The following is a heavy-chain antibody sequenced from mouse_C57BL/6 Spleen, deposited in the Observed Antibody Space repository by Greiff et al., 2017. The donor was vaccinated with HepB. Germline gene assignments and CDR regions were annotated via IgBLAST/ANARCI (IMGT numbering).Heavy chain of an antibody. CDR2: INPSTGGT. CDR1: GYSFTGYY. D-gene: IGHD1-1*01. J-gene: IGHJ2*01. V-gene: IGHV1-42*01. Sequence: VQLQQSGPELVKPGASVKISCKASGYSFTGYYMNWVKQSPEKSLEWIGEINPSTGGTTYNQKFKAKATLTVDKSSSTAYMQLKSLTSEDSAVYYCARLGSSYVDYWGQGTTLTVSS. CDR3: ARLGSSYVDY.